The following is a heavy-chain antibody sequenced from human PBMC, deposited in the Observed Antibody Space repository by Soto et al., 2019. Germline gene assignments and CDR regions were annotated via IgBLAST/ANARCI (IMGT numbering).Heavy chain of an antibody. CDR1: GGSISSSSYY. V-gene: IGHV4-39*01. CDR3: VGVRYFDWFHPNWFDP. D-gene: IGHD3-9*01. CDR2: IYYSGST. J-gene: IGHJ5*02. Sequence: SETLSLTCTVSGGSISSSSYYWGWIRQPPGKGLEWIGSIYYSGSTYYNPSLKSRVTISVDTSKNQFSLKLSSVTAADTAVYYCVGVRYFDWFHPNWFDPWGQGTLVTVS.